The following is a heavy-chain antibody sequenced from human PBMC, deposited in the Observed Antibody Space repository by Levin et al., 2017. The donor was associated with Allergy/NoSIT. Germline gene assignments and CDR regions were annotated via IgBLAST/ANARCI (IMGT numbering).Heavy chain of an antibody. CDR1: GFTFSSYA. Sequence: GGSLRLSCAASGFTFSSYAMSWVRQAPGKGLEWVSAISGSGGSTYYADSVKGRFTISRDNSKNTLYLQMNSLRAEDTAVYYCAKDLPYGDYRLTTSGAFDIWGQGTMVTVSS. CDR3: AKDLPYGDYRLTTSGAFDI. D-gene: IGHD4-17*01. CDR2: ISGSGGST. V-gene: IGHV3-23*01. J-gene: IGHJ3*02.